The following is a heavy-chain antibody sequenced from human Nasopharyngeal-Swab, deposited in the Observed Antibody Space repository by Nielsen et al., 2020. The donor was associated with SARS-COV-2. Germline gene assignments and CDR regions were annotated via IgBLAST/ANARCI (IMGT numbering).Heavy chain of an antibody. CDR1: GGAVSSGSYN. Sequence: SETLSLNCTVSGGAVSSGSYNWSRIRQPPGKGLEGIGYIYYSGSTNYNPSLKSRVTLSVDTSKNQCSLKLSSVTAADTAVYYCARDHYGSGSPRRDVCGQWTTVTVSS. CDR2: IYYSGST. V-gene: IGHV4-61*01. J-gene: IGHJ6*02. CDR3: ARDHYGSGSPRRDV. D-gene: IGHD3-10*01.